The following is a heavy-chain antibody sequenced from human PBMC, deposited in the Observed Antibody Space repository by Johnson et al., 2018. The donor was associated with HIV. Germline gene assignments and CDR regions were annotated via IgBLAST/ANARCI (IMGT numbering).Heavy chain of an antibody. Sequence: QVQLVESGGGLVQPGGSLRLSCAASGFTFSDYYMSWIRQAPGKGLEWVSAISGSGGSTYSADSVQGRFTISRDNAKNSLFLQMNSLRAEDTAVYYCARSKDCSVSSCPDGFDIWGQGTMVIVSS. CDR2: ISGSGGST. CDR3: ARSKDCSVSSCPDGFDI. CDR1: GFTFSDYY. V-gene: IGHV3-11*04. D-gene: IGHD2-15*01. J-gene: IGHJ3*02.